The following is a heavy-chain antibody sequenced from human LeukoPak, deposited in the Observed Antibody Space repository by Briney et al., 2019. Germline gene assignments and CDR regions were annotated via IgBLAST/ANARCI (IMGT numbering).Heavy chain of an antibody. CDR3: ARPTYTSGCDY. D-gene: IGHD6-19*01. J-gene: IGHJ4*02. V-gene: IGHV3-7*01. Sequence: GGSLRLSCAASGFTFSSYWMNWVRQAPGKGLEWVANIKQDGSQKYYLDSVKGRFTISRDNAKNSLYLEMTSLRAEDTAVYCCARPTYTSGCDYWGQGTLVTVSS. CDR2: IKQDGSQK. CDR1: GFTFSSYW.